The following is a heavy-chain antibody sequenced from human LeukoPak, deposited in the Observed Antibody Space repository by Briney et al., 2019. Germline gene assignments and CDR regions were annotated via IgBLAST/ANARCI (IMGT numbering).Heavy chain of an antibody. CDR1: GYTFTGYY. CDR3: ARGDIVVVPAAPYWFDP. Sequence: ASVKVSCKASGYTFTGYYMHWVRQAPGQGLEWMGWTNPNSGGTNYAQKFQGRVTMTRDTSISTAYMELSRLRSDDTAVYYCARGDIVVVPAAPYWFDPWGQGTLVTVSS. D-gene: IGHD2-2*01. CDR2: TNPNSGGT. V-gene: IGHV1-2*02. J-gene: IGHJ5*02.